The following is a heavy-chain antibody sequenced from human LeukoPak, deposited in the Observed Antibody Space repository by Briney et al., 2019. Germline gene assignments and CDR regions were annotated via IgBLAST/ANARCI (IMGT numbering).Heavy chain of an antibody. V-gene: IGHV3-23*01. CDR2: ISGSGGST. Sequence: GGSLRLSCAASGFTFSSYGMSWVRQAPGKGLEWVSAISGSGGSTYYADSVKGRFTISRDNSKNTLYLQMNSLRAEDTAVYYCAKDGTGYNYLGPADYWGQGTLVTVSS. J-gene: IGHJ4*02. D-gene: IGHD5-24*01. CDR3: AKDGTGYNYLGPADY. CDR1: GFTFSSYG.